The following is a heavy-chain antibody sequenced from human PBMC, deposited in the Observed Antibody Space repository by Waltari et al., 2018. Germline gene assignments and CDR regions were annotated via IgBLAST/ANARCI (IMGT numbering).Heavy chain of an antibody. J-gene: IGHJ4*02. CDR1: GGSISSSSYY. Sequence: QLQLQESGPGLVKPSETLSLTCTVSGGSISSSSYYWGWIRPPPGKGLEWIGSIYSSGSTYYNPALKSRVTIAVDTSKNQFSLKLSSVTAADTAVYYCARARQQLVDYWGQGTLVTVSS. V-gene: IGHV4-39*07. CDR2: IYSSGST. D-gene: IGHD6-13*01. CDR3: ARARQQLVDY.